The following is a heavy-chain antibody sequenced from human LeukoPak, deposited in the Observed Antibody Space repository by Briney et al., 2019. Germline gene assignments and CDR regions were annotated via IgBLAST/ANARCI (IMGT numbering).Heavy chain of an antibody. J-gene: IGHJ4*02. CDR3: ASQSYYDFWSGYPKALDY. CDR1: GFTFSTYS. CDR2: ISSSSSTI. D-gene: IGHD3-3*01. Sequence: GGSLRLSCAASGFTFSTYSMNWVRQAPGKGLEWVSYISSSSSTIYYADSVKGRFTISRDNAKNSLYLQMNSLRAEDTAVYYCASQSYYDFWSGYPKALDYWGQGTLVTVSS. V-gene: IGHV3-48*01.